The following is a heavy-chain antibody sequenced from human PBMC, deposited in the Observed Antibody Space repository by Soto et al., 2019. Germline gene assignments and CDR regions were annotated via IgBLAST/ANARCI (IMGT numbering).Heavy chain of an antibody. CDR1: GYTFANYG. CDR3: ERASAFLLGSTGYFDY. V-gene: IGHV1-18*04. CDR2: ISGHDGKK. Sequence: QVELKKSGAAVKKPGASVKVSCRASGYTFANYGITWVRQAHGQGLQWMGVISGHDGKKKSKKNLQGRITKTTDTSTNTAELELKNLKYEDTAIYYCERASAFLLGSTGYFDYWGQGTLVSGSS. D-gene: IGHD6-19*01. J-gene: IGHJ4*02.